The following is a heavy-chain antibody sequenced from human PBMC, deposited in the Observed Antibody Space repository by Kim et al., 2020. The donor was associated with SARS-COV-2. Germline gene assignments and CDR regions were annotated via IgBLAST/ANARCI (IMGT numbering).Heavy chain of an antibody. CDR2: INPGDSDT. CDR1: GYSFTSYW. D-gene: IGHD2-2*01. V-gene: IGHV5-51*01. CDR3: ARQGRSSTTCYYY. J-gene: IGHJ4*02. Sequence: GESLKISCMGSGYSFTSYWIGWVRQMPGKGLEWMGIINPGDSDTRYSPSFQGQVTISADKSSNTAYLQWSSLKASDTAVYYCARQGRSSTTCYYYWGQGTLVTVSS.